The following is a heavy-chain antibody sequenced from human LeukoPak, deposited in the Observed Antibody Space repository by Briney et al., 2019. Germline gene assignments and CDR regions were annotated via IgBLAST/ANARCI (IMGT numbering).Heavy chain of an antibody. V-gene: IGHV3-23*01. J-gene: IGHJ4*02. CDR3: AKGLSYFDY. CDR1: GYTFYSYG. CDR2: ITGSGGST. Sequence: GGSLRLSCAASGYTFYSYGMTWVRQAPGKGLEWVSGITGSGGSTYYAGSVKGRVTISRDNSENTLYLQMNSLRAEDTAVYYCAKGLSYFDYGGQGILVTVSS.